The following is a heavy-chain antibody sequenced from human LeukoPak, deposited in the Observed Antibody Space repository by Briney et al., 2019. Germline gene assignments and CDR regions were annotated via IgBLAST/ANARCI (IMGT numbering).Heavy chain of an antibody. CDR2: INPSGGST. V-gene: IGHV1-46*01. J-gene: IGHJ4*02. CDR1: GYTFTSYY. D-gene: IGHD6-19*01. CDR3: ARDLGSSGWEVIFDY. Sequence: GASVEVSCKASGYTFTSYYMHWVRQAPGQGLEWMGIINPSGGSTSYAQKFQGRVTMTRDTSTSTVYMELSSLRSEDTAVYYCARDLGSSGWEVIFDYWGQGTLVTVSS.